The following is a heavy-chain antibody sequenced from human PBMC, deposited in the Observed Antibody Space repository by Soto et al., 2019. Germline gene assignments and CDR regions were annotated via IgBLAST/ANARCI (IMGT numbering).Heavy chain of an antibody. CDR2: ISGSGGST. V-gene: IGHV3-23*01. CDR1: GFTFSSYA. CDR3: AKVWLPHNREGSDLNWFDP. Sequence: EVQLLESGGGLVQPGGSLRLSCAASGFTFSSYAMSWVRQAPGKGLEWVSAISGSGGSTYYADSVKGRFTISRDNSKNPLYLQMNSLRAEDTAVYYCAKVWLPHNREGSDLNWFDPWGQGTLVTVSS. D-gene: IGHD5-12*01. J-gene: IGHJ5*02.